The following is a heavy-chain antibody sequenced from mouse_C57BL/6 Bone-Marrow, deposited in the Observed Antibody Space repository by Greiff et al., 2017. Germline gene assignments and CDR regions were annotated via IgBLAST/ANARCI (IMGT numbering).Heavy chain of an antibody. CDR2: ISDGGSYT. V-gene: IGHV5-4*01. Sequence: EVHLVESGGGLVKPGGSLKLSCAASGFTFSSYAMSWVRQTPEKRLEWVATISDGGSYTYYPDNVKGRFTISRDNAKNNLYLQMSHLKSEDTAMYYCARTSVVVYFDYWGQGTTLTVSS. J-gene: IGHJ2*01. D-gene: IGHD1-1*01. CDR1: GFTFSSYA. CDR3: ARTSVVVYFDY.